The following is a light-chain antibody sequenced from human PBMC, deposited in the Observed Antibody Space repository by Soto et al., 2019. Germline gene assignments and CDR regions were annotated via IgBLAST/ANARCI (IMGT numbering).Light chain of an antibody. Sequence: GLQSGVPSRFSGSGSRTDFTLTISSLQPEDSAVYYCQQYNNWPPGATFGPGTKV. CDR3: QQYNNWPPGAT. V-gene: IGKV1-16*01. J-gene: IGKJ3*01.